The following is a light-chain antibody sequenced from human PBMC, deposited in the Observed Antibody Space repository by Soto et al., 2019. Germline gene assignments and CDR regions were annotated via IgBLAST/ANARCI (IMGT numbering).Light chain of an antibody. J-gene: IGLJ1*01. CDR3: SSFTRSNSYV. V-gene: IGLV2-14*03. CDR1: SSDVGAYNY. CDR2: DVS. Sequence: QSALTQPASVSGSPGQSITISCTGTSSDVGAYNYVSWYQQHPGKVPKLMIYDVSDRPSGVSNLVSGSKSGNTASLTISGLQAEDEADYYCSSFTRSNSYVFRTGTKVTVL.